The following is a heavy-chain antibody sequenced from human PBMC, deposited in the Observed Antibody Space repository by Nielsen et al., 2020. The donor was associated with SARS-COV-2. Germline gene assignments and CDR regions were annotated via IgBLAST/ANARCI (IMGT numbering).Heavy chain of an antibody. D-gene: IGHD2-2*01. CDR2: IKQDGSEK. V-gene: IGHV3-7*03. CDR3: ARDYCSSTSCYVGLHFGY. CDR1: GFTFSSYW. J-gene: IGHJ4*02. Sequence: GESLKISCAASGFTFSSYWMSWVRQAPGKGLEWVANIKQDGSEKYYVDSVKGRFTISRDNAKNSLYLQMNSLRAEDTAVYYCARDYCSSTSCYVGLHFGYWGQGTLVTVSS.